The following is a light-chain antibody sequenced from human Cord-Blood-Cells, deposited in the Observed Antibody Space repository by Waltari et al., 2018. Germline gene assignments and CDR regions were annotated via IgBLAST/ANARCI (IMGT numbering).Light chain of an antibody. CDR1: SSDVGSYNL. CDR2: EGS. J-gene: IGLJ1*01. V-gene: IGLV2-23*03. CDR3: CSYAGSSTFV. Sequence: QSALTQPASVSGSPGQSITISCTGPSSDVGSYNLVSWYQQHPGKAPKLLIYEGSKRPSGVSNRFPGSKSGNTAFLTISGLQAEDEADYYCCSYAGSSTFVFGTGTKVTVL.